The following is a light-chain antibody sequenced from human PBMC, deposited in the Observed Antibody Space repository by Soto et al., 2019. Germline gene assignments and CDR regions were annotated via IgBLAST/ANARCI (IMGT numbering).Light chain of an antibody. CDR2: GAS. CDR1: QSVRSNY. J-gene: IGKJ4*01. Sequence: EIVLTQSPGTLSLSSGERATLSCRASQSVRSNYLAWYQQKPGQAPRLLIYGASSRATGIPDRFGGSGSGTDFTLTISRLEPEDFAVYYCQQYAGSPLTFGGGTKVEIK. CDR3: QQYAGSPLT. V-gene: IGKV3-20*01.